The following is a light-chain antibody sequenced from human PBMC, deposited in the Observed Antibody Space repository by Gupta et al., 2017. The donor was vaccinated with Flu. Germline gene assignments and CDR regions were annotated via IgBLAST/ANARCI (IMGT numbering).Light chain of an antibody. CDR1: RSNIGNYT. CDR2: GSC. V-gene: IGLV1-44*01. CDR3: AAWDESLHGHYV. J-gene: IGLJ1*01. Sequence: GSRSNIGNYTVNWYQPVPGLAPNLLMYGSCQRPSGVPDRFSGPKSGHSASLAITGLQSEDEADYYCAAWDESLHGHYVCGTGVKDT.